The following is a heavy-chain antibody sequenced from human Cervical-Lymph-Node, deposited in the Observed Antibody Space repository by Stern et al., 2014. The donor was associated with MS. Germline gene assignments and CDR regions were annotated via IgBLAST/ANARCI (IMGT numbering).Heavy chain of an antibody. V-gene: IGHV3-30*04. J-gene: IGHJ3*02. Sequence: VQLEESGGGVVQPGRSLRLSCAASGFTFRTYAMHWVRQAPGKGLEWVAVISYDGSNKFYADSVKGRFTISRDNSKNTLSLQMNSLRAEDTALYYCALPTLRNFDWYDAFDIWGQGTMVTVSS. D-gene: IGHD3-9*01. CDR3: ALPTLRNFDWYDAFDI. CDR1: GFTFRTYA. CDR2: ISYDGSNK.